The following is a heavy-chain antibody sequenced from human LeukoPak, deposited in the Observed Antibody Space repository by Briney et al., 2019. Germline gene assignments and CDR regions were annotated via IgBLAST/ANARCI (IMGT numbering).Heavy chain of an antibody. V-gene: IGHV3-30*03. CDR2: ISYDGRTK. Sequence: GGSLRLSCAASGFTFSNYGMHWVRQAPGKGLEWVAVISYDGRTKSYADSVKGRFTVFRGNSKNTLYLQMNSLRTEDTAVYYCAELDSDYWGQGTLVTVSS. CDR3: AELDSDY. J-gene: IGHJ4*02. CDR1: GFTFSNYG. D-gene: IGHD6-13*01.